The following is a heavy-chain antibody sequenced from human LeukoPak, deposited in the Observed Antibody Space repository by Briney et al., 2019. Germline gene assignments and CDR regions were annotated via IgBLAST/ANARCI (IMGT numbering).Heavy chain of an antibody. CDR1: GGSFSGYY. J-gene: IGHJ3*02. Sequence: SETLSLTCAVYGGSFSGYYWSWIRQPPGKGLEWIGEINHSGSTNYNPSLKSRVTISVDTSKNQFSLKLSSVTAADTAVYYCARDLPPYRRLTGDAFDIWGQGTMVTVSS. CDR2: INHSGST. D-gene: IGHD7-27*01. CDR3: ARDLPPYRRLTGDAFDI. V-gene: IGHV4-34*01.